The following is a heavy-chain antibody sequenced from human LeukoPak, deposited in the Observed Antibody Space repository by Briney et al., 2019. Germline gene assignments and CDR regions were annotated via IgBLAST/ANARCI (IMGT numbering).Heavy chain of an antibody. CDR3: ATQRRIFAVVIIPPHFDY. V-gene: IGHV4-39*01. J-gene: IGHJ4*02. D-gene: IGHD3-3*01. CDR2: IYYSGST. CDR1: GGSMSTSTYY. Sequence: SETLSLTCTVSGGSMSTSTYYWCWIRQPPGKGLEWIGSIYYSGSTYYNPSLKSRVTISVDTSKNQFSLKLSSVTAADTAVYYCATQRRIFAVVIIPPHFDYWGQGTLVTVSS.